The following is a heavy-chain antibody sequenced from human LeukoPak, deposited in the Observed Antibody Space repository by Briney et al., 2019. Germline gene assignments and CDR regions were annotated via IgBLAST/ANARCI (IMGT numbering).Heavy chain of an antibody. Sequence: SETLSLTRTVSGGSISSSSYYWGWIRQPPGKGLEWIGSIYYSGSTYYNPSLKSRVTISVDTSKNQFSLKLSSVTAADTAVYYCATTTHRIAVAEGFDYWGQGTLVTVSS. J-gene: IGHJ4*02. CDR3: ATTTHRIAVAEGFDY. V-gene: IGHV4-39*07. CDR2: IYYSGST. CDR1: GGSISSSSYY. D-gene: IGHD6-19*01.